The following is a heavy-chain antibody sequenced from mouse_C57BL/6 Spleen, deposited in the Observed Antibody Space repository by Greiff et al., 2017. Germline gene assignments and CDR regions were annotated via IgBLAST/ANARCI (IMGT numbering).Heavy chain of an antibody. D-gene: IGHD1-1*01. CDR2: INYDGSST. J-gene: IGHJ1*03. Sequence: EVKLMESEGGLVQPGSSMKLSCTASGFTFSDYYMAWVRQVPEKGLEWVANINYDGSSTYYLDSLKGRFIISRDNAKNILYLQMSRLKSEDTATYYWARDLNTTVVADWYVDVWGTGTTGTVSS. CDR3: ARDLNTTVVADWYVDV. CDR1: GFTFSDYY. V-gene: IGHV5-16*01.